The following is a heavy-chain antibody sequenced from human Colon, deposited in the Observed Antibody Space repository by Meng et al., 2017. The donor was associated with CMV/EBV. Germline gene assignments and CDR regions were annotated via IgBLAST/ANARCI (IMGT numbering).Heavy chain of an antibody. V-gene: IGHV1-46*01. J-gene: IGHJ4*02. CDR1: GYTFTSYY. CDR2: INPSGGST. CDR3: ARDRYYYGSGSHGYFDY. D-gene: IGHD3-10*01. Sequence: ASVKVSCKASGYTFTSYYMHWVRQAPGQGLEWMGIINPSGGSTSYAQKFQGRVTMTRDTSTSTVYMELSSLRSKDTAVYYCARDRYYYGSGSHGYFDYWGQGTLVTVSS.